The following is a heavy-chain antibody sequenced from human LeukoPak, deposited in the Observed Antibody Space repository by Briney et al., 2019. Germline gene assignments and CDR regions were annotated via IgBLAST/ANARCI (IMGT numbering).Heavy chain of an antibody. D-gene: IGHD3-3*01. V-gene: IGHV3-30*04. CDR1: GFTFSSYA. J-gene: IGHJ4*02. CDR2: ISYDGSNK. Sequence: PGGSLRLSCAASGFTFSSYAMHWVRQAPGKGLEWVAVISYDGSNKYYADSVKGRFTISRDNSKNTLYLQMNSLRAEDTAVYYCARDSTASKSGPPLFDYWGQGTLVTVSS. CDR3: ARDSTASKSGPPLFDY.